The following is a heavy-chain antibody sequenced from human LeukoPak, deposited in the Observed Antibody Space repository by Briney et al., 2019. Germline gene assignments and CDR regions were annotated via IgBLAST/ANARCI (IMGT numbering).Heavy chain of an antibody. CDR2: ISAYNGNT. J-gene: IGHJ4*02. D-gene: IGHD1-20*01. CDR3: ARDLGYNSSLGTPLDY. V-gene: IGHV1-18*01. Sequence: GASVKVSCKASGYTFTSYGTSWVRQAPGQGLEWMGWISAYNGNTNYAQKLQGRVTMTTDTSTSTAYMELRSLRSDDTAVYYCARDLGYNSSLGTPLDYWGQGTLVTVSS. CDR1: GYTFTSYG.